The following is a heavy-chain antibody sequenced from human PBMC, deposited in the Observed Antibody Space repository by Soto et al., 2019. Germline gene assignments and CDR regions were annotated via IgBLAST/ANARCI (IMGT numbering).Heavy chain of an antibody. J-gene: IGHJ5*02. CDR3: AKGDNLGPKTGYAFDP. D-gene: IGHD5-12*01. CDR2: TYSRSKWYN. Sequence: WLRQAPGQGLEWLGRTYSRSKWYNDYAVSVKSRIIINPDTSKNQFSLQLNSVTPEDTAVYYCAKGDNLGPKTGYAFDPWGQGILVTVSS. V-gene: IGHV6-1*01.